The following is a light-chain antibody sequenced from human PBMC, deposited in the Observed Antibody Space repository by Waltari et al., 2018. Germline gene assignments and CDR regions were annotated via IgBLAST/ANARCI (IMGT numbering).Light chain of an antibody. J-gene: IGLJ1*01. V-gene: IGLV3-1*01. CDR2: QDK. CDR1: KLGDQY. CDR3: QAWDSGPAV. Sequence: SELTQPPSVSVSPGQTASITCSGDKLGDQYVSWFQQRPGQSPTLVIYQDKERPSGIPERFSGANSGTTATLTISGTQALDEADYYCQAWDSGPAVFGTGTKVTVL.